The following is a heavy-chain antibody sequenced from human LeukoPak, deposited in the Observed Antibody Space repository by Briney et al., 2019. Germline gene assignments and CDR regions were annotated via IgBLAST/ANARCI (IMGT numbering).Heavy chain of an antibody. D-gene: IGHD1-26*01. Sequence: PSETLSLTCAVYGGSFSGYYWSWIRQPPGKGLEWIGEINHSGSTNYNPSLKSRVTISVDTSKNQFSLKLSSVTAADTAVYYCARGPSDYCVTREDYWGQGTLVTVSS. CDR3: ARGPSDYCVTREDY. CDR1: GGSFSGYY. J-gene: IGHJ4*02. CDR2: INHSGST. V-gene: IGHV4-34*01.